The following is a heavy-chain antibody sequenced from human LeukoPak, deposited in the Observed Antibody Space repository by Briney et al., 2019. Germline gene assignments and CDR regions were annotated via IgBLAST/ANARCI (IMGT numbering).Heavy chain of an antibody. Sequence: GASVKVSCKASGGTFSSYAISWVRQAPGQGLEWMGGIIPIFGTANYAQKFQGRVTITADESTSTAYMELSSLRSEDTAVYYCARDRDDIVVVPAARGAFDIWGQGTMVTVSS. CDR3: ARDRDDIVVVPAARGAFDI. CDR2: IIPIFGTA. V-gene: IGHV1-69*01. CDR1: GGTFSSYA. D-gene: IGHD2-2*01. J-gene: IGHJ3*02.